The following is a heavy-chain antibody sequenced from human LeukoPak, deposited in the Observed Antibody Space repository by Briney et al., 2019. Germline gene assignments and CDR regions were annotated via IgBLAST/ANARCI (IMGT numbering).Heavy chain of an antibody. Sequence: PSETLSLTCTVSGGSISSNNFFWGWIRQPPGKGLEWIGSIYYSRSTYYNPSLKRRVTISVDTSKNQFSLKLSSVTAADTAVYYCARDSGYYGSGSLDYWGQGTLVTVSS. CDR1: GGSISSNNFF. CDR3: ARDSGYYGSGSLDY. CDR2: IYYSRST. D-gene: IGHD3-10*01. J-gene: IGHJ4*02. V-gene: IGHV4-39*07.